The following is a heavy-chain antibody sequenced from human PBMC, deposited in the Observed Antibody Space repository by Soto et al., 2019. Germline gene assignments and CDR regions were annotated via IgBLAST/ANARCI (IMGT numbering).Heavy chain of an antibody. V-gene: IGHV3-30-3*01. CDR2: ISYDGSNK. CDR3: ARPLYYYEG. D-gene: IGHD3-22*01. CDR1: GFTFSSYA. J-gene: IGHJ4*02. Sequence: QVQLVESGGGVVQPGRSLRLSCAASGFTFSSYAMHWVRQAPGKGLEWVAVISYDGSNKYYADSVKGRFTISRDNSKNTLYLQMNRLRAEDTAVYYCARPLYYYEGWGQGTLVTVSS.